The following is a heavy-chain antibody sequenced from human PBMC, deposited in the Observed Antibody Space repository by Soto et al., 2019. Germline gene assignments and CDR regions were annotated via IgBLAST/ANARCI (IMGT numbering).Heavy chain of an antibody. V-gene: IGHV4-31*03. J-gene: IGHJ4*02. Sequence: PSETLSLTCTVSGGSISSGGYYWSWIRQHPGKGLERIGYIYYSGSTYYNPSLKSRVTISVDTSKNQFSLKLSSVTAADTAVYYCARDRRYCTNGVCYKAGYYFDYWGQGTLVTVSS. CDR1: GGSISSGGYY. CDR3: ARDRRYCTNGVCYKAGYYFDY. CDR2: IYYSGST. D-gene: IGHD2-8*01.